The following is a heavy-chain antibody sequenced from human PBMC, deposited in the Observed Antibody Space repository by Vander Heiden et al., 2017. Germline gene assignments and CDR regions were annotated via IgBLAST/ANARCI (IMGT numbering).Heavy chain of an antibody. CDR3: AREYIVVVPAAQNWFDP. CDR1: GGSISSGGYY. CDR2: IYYSGST. Sequence: QVQLQESAPGLVKPSQTLSLTCTLPGGSISSGGYYRSWIREEPGKGLEWIGYIYYSGSTYYNPSLKSRVTISVDTSKNKFSLKLSSVTAADTAVYYCAREYIVVVPAAQNWFDPWGQGTLVTVSS. J-gene: IGHJ5*02. D-gene: IGHD2-2*01. V-gene: IGHV4-31*03.